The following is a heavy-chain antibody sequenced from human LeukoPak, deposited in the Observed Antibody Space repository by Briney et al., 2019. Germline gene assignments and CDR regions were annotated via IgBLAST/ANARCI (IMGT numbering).Heavy chain of an antibody. J-gene: IGHJ4*02. Sequence: GGSLRLSCTVSGFTFSTYWMSWVRQAPGKGPEWVAIIKYDATEKYYVESVKGRFTVSRDNAEDSVYLQLNSLRAEDTAVYYCARDKKAGSSDGSVFDSWGQGTLVTVTS. D-gene: IGHD2-2*01. CDR1: GFTFSTYW. CDR2: IKYDATEK. V-gene: IGHV3-7*01. CDR3: ARDKKAGSSDGSVFDS.